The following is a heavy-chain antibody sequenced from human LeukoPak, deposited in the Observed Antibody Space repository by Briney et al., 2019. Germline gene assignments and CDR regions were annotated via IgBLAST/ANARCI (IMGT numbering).Heavy chain of an antibody. J-gene: IGHJ4*02. CDR2: ISAYNGNT. V-gene: IGHV1-18*01. CDR3: ARSIAAAGWPIDY. D-gene: IGHD6-13*01. CDR1: GYTLTSHG. Sequence: ACVRVSCEASGYTLTSHGTSWVRQAPGQGREWGGWISAYNGNTNYAQKFQGRVTITADESTSTAYRELSSLRSEDTAVYYCARSIAAAGWPIDYWGEGALVTASS.